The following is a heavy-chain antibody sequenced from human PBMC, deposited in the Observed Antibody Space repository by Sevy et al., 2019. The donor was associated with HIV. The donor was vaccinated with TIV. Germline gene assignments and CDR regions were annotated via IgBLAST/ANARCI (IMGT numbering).Heavy chain of an antibody. V-gene: IGHV3-23*01. J-gene: IGHJ4*02. CDR3: AKPPHYYDSSGYYGGIDY. D-gene: IGHD3-22*01. CDR2: ISGSGDRT. Sequence: GGSLRLSCTASEFTFSDYVMHWVRQTPGKGLEWVSAISGSGDRTYYADSVKGRFTISRDNSKYTLYLQMNSLRVEDTAVYYCAKPPHYYDSSGYYGGIDYWGQGTLVTVSS. CDR1: EFTFSDYV.